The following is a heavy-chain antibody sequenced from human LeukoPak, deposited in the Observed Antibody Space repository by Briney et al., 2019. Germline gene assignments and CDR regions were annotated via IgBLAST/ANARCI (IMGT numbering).Heavy chain of an antibody. V-gene: IGHV3-33*06. CDR1: GFTFNSYG. Sequence: GRSLRPSCAASGFTFNSYGMHWVRQAPGKGPEWVAVIWHDGSNTYYVDSVKGRFTISRDNSKNTLYLQMSSLRAEDTAVYYCVKATGYCSSTSCAGDWFDPWGQGTLVIVSS. J-gene: IGHJ5*02. CDR3: VKATGYCSSTSCAGDWFDP. D-gene: IGHD2-2*01. CDR2: IWHDGSNT.